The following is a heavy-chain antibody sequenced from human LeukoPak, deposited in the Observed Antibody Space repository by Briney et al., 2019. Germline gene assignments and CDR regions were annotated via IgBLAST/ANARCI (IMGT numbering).Heavy chain of an antibody. V-gene: IGHV4-34*01. D-gene: IGHD2-2*01. Sequence: SETLSLTCAVYGGSFSGYYWSWIRQPPGKGLEWIGEINHSGSTNYNPSLKSRVTISVDTSKNQFSLKLSSVTAADTAVYYCARVSYQEGVDYWGQGTLVTVSS. CDR2: INHSGST. J-gene: IGHJ4*02. CDR1: GGSFSGYY. CDR3: ARVSYQEGVDY.